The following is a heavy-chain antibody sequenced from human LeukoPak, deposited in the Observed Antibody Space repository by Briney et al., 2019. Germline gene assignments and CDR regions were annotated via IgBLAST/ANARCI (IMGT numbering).Heavy chain of an antibody. Sequence: PSETLSLTCTVSGGSISSSSYYWGWIRQPPGKGLEWIGSIYYSGSTYYNPSLKSRVTISVDTSKNQFSLKLSSVTAADTAVYYCARHAPQAVAGTFAFDIWGQGTMVTVSS. J-gene: IGHJ3*02. V-gene: IGHV4-39*01. CDR1: GGSISSSSYY. D-gene: IGHD6-19*01. CDR3: ARHAPQAVAGTFAFDI. CDR2: IYYSGST.